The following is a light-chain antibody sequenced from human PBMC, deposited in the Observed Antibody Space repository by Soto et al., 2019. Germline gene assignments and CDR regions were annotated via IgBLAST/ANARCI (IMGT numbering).Light chain of an antibody. CDR2: AAS. CDR1: QGISTY. CDR3: QQSYSTMWT. V-gene: IGKV1-39*01. Sequence: DLQMTQSPSSLSASVGDRVTITCRASQGISTYLNWSQQKPGKAPKLLIYAASSLQSGVPSRFSGSGSETDFTLTISSLQPEDFATYSCQQSYSTMWTFGQGTKVEIK. J-gene: IGKJ1*01.